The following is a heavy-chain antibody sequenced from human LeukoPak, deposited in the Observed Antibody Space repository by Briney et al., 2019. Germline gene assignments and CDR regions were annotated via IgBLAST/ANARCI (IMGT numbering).Heavy chain of an antibody. V-gene: IGHV3-7*01. CDR1: GFIFTNYW. Sequence: GGSLRLSCAASGFIFTNYWMNWVRQAPGEGLQWLVNIKQDGNVKYYVDSVKGRFTISRDNAKNSLYLQMNSLRAEDTAVYYCARDLVGRGAFDIWGQGTVVTVSS. CDR3: ARDLVGRGAFDI. D-gene: IGHD3/OR15-3a*01. CDR2: IKQDGNVK. J-gene: IGHJ3*02.